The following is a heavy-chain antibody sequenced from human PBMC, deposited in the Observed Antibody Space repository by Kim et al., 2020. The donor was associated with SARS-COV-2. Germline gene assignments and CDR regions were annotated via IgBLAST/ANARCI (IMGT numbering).Heavy chain of an antibody. D-gene: IGHD7-27*01. V-gene: IGHV3-43*02. CDR1: GFTFDDYA. CDR2: ISGDGGST. CDR3: AKDRGVGPTGDEDYFDY. Sequence: GGSLRLSCAASGFTFDDYAMHWVRQAPGKGLEWVSLISGDGGSTYYADSVKGRFTISRDSKNSLYLQMNSLRTEDTALYYCAKDRGVGPTGDEDYFDYWGQGTLVTVSS. J-gene: IGHJ4*02.